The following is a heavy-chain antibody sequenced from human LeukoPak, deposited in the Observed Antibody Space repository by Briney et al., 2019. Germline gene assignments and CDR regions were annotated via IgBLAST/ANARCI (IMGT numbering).Heavy chain of an antibody. CDR2: INPNSGGT. CDR3: ARGMLAAAGPKENWFDP. J-gene: IGHJ5*02. CDR1: GYTFTGYY. V-gene: IGHV1-2*02. D-gene: IGHD6-13*01. Sequence: ASVKVSCKASGYTFTGYYMRWVRQAPGQGLEWMGWINPNSGGTNYAQKFQGRVTMTRDTSISTAYMELSRLRSDDTAVYYCARGMLAAAGPKENWFDPWGQGTLVTVSS.